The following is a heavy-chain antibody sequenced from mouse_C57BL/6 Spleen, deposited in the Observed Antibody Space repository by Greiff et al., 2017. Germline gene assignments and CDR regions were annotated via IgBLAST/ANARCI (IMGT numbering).Heavy chain of an antibody. CDR2: ISSGSSTI. D-gene: IGHD2-10*01. Sequence: EVQLVDSGGGLVKPGGSLKLSCAASGFTFSDYGMHWVRQAPEKGLEWVAYISSGSSTIYYADTVKGRFTISRDNAKNTLFLQMTSLRSEDTAMYYCARGGLLGAMDYWGQGTSVTVSS. CDR3: ARGGLLGAMDY. CDR1: GFTFSDYG. J-gene: IGHJ4*01. V-gene: IGHV5-17*01.